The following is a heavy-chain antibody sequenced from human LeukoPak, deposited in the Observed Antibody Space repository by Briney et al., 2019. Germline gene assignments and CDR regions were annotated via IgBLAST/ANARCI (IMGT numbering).Heavy chain of an antibody. D-gene: IGHD6-13*01. V-gene: IGHV3-30*04. CDR2: LPPDGSYQ. CDR3: ARGLHDRSWYGAH. CDR1: GFTFSDYT. Sequence: GGSPRLSCAASGFTFSDYTMQWVRQAPSKGLEWVALLPPDGSYQYYADSLKGRFTISRDNFKNALYLQMNSLRLEDTAVYYCARGLHDRSWYGAHWRHGTLLSVSS. J-gene: IGHJ4*01.